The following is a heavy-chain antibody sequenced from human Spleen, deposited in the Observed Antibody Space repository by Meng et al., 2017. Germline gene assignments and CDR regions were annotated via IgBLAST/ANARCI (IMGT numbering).Heavy chain of an antibody. CDR1: GFIVSNNH. J-gene: IGHJ3*02. V-gene: IGHV3-53*01. CDR2: FYSCGST. Sequence: GGSLRLPCAASGFIVSNNHMTWVRHAPGQGLEWAAVFYSCGSTYYADSVKGRFTISRDNAKNSLYLQMNSLRAEDTAVYYCPRLATGENDAFDIWGQGTMVTVSS. D-gene: IGHD7-27*01. CDR3: PRLATGENDAFDI.